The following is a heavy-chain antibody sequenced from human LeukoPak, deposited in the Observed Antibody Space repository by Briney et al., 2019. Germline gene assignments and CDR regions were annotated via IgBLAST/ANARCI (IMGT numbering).Heavy chain of an antibody. Sequence: GGSLRLSCAASGFTFSSYAMTWLRQAPGKGLEWVSSISGSGVSTYYADSVKGRVTISRDNSKNTVYLQMNSLRADDTAVYYCAKSNSYFDYWGQGTLVTVSS. CDR2: ISGSGVST. CDR1: GFTFSSYA. V-gene: IGHV3-23*01. CDR3: AKSNSYFDY. J-gene: IGHJ4*02. D-gene: IGHD1-1*01.